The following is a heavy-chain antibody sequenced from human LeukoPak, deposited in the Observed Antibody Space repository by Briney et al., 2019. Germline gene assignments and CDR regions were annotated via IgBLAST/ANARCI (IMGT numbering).Heavy chain of an antibody. Sequence: GGSLRLSCAASGFTFSSYEMNWVRQAPGKGLEWVSYISNSGSTIYYTDSVKGRFTISRDNAKNSLYLQMNSLRAEDTAVYYCARALFLGYCSGGSCYPSYWGQGTLVTVSS. J-gene: IGHJ4*02. CDR1: GFTFSSYE. D-gene: IGHD2-15*01. CDR2: ISNSGSTI. V-gene: IGHV3-48*03. CDR3: ARALFLGYCSGGSCYPSY.